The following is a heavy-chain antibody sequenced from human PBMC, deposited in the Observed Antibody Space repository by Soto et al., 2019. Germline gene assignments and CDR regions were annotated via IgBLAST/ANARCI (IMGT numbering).Heavy chain of an antibody. D-gene: IGHD6-19*01. CDR1: GFTFSSYA. CDR3: AKGVPGIAVAGTGYFQH. V-gene: IGHV3-23*01. J-gene: IGHJ1*01. Sequence: EVQLLESGGGLVQPGGSLRLSCAASGFTFSSYAMSWVRQAPGKGLEWVSGISGSGDSTYYADSVKGRFTISRDNSKNTLYLQMHSLRAEDTAVYYCAKGVPGIAVAGTGYFQHWGQGTLVTVSS. CDR2: ISGSGDST.